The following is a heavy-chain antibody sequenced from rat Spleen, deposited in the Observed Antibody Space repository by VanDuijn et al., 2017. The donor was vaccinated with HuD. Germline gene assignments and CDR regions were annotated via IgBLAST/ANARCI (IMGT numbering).Heavy chain of an antibody. V-gene: IGHV5-22*01. Sequence: EVQLVESGGGLVQPGRSLKLSCAASGFTFGSFAMAWVRQAPKKGLEWVATISYGDSSGHSGTYYGDSVRGRFTISRDNAKSTLYLQMNSLKSEDTATYYCARQRGPSWFAYWGQGSLVTVSS. J-gene: IGHJ3*01. D-gene: IGHD3-1*01. CDR2: ISYGDSSGHSGT. CDR1: GFTFGSFA. CDR3: ARQRGPSWFAY.